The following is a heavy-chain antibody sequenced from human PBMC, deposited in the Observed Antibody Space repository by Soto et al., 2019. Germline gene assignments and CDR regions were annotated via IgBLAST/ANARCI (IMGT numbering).Heavy chain of an antibody. V-gene: IGHV1-2*02. CDR3: GRGRSGQIVVFY. D-gene: IGHD1-26*01. Sequence: GASVKVSCKASGYTFTSYGINWVRLAPGRGPEWMGEIGPESGATRYAQRFQGRVTMTRDMSITTVYMELNNLSPDDTAVYYCGRGRSGQIVVFYWGQGTPVTVSS. CDR2: IGPESGAT. J-gene: IGHJ4*02. CDR1: GYTFTSYG.